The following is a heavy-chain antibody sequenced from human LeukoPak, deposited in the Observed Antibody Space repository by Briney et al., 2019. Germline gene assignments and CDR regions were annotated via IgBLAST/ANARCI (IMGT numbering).Heavy chain of an antibody. V-gene: IGHV3-21*01. D-gene: IGHD2-2*01. J-gene: IGHJ4*02. CDR2: ISSSSSYI. Sequence: GGSLRLSCAASGFTFSSYSMNWVRQAPGKGLEWVSSISSSSSYIYYANSVKGRFTISRDNAKNSLYLQMNSLRAEDTAVYYCASNYCSSTSCYYQTGDYWGQGTLVTVSS. CDR3: ASNYCSSTSCYYQTGDY. CDR1: GFTFSSYS.